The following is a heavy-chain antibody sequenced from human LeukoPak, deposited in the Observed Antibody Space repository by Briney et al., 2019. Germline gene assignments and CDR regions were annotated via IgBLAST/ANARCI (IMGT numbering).Heavy chain of an antibody. CDR2: INQDGSAK. CDR3: ARDSGYNAFDY. V-gene: IGHV3-7*05. J-gene: IGHJ4*02. D-gene: IGHD5-12*01. CDR1: GFLFSNSC. Sequence: SGGSLRLSCADSGFLFSNSCMAWVPQAPGRGLEWLANINQDGSAKTCVDSVKGRFTISRDNAKNSLYLQMNSLRAEDTAMYYCARDSGYNAFDYWGQGTLVTVSS.